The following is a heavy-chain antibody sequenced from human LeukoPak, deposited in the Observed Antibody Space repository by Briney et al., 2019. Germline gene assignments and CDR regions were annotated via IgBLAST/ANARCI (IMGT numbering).Heavy chain of an antibody. D-gene: IGHD5-12*01. CDR2: INPSGGST. Sequence: ASVKVSCKASGYTFTSYYMHWVRQAPAPGLEWMGIINPSGGSTSYAQKFQGRVAITRDASTSTVYMELSSVRSEDTAVYYCARNQVATIEGVFVYWGEGTLVTVSS. CDR3: ARNQVATIEGVFVY. CDR1: GYTFTSYY. J-gene: IGHJ4*02. V-gene: IGHV1-46*01.